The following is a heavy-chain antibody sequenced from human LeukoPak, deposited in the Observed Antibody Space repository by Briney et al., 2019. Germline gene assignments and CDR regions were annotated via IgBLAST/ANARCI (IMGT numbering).Heavy chain of an antibody. CDR2: ISSSSSYI. V-gene: IGHV3-21*01. CDR1: GITFSSYG. CDR3: ARATWDPNYYYYMDV. Sequence: PGGSLRLSCAASGITFSSYGMSWVRQAPGKGLEWVSSISSSSSYIYYADSVKGRFTISRDNAKNSLYLQMNSLRAEDTAVYFCARATWDPNYYYYMDVWGKGTTVTISS. D-gene: IGHD1-26*01. J-gene: IGHJ6*03.